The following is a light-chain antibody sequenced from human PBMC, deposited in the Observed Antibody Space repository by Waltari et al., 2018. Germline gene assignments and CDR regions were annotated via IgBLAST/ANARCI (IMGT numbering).Light chain of an antibody. CDR2: SND. Sequence: QSVLTQPPSASGTPGQRVTISCSGSSSNIGSNTVNWYQQLPGTAPKLLIYSNDQRPEGFPDRFSCSKYGTSASLAISGLQSEDEAGYYCAAWDDSLKTVIFGGGTKLTVL. V-gene: IGLV1-44*01. CDR3: AAWDDSLKTVI. J-gene: IGLJ2*01. CDR1: SSNIGSNT.